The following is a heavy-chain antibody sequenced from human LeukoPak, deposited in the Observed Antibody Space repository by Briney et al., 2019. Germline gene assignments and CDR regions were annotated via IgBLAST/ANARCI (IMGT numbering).Heavy chain of an antibody. J-gene: IGHJ4*02. CDR1: GYSISSGYY. D-gene: IGHD6-13*01. CDR2: IYHSGST. Sequence: SETLSLTCTVSGYSISSGYYWGWIRQPPGKGLEWIGSIYHSGSTYYNPFLKSRVTISVDTSKNQFSLKLSSVTAADTAVYYCANLVGYSSSWYLGESYWGQGTLVTVSS. V-gene: IGHV4-38-2*02. CDR3: ANLVGYSSSWYLGESY.